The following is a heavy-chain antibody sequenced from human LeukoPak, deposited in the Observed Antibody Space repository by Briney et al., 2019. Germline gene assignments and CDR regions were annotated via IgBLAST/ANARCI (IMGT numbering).Heavy chain of an antibody. D-gene: IGHD4-17*01. Sequence: ASVKVSCKASGYTFTGYYMHWVRQAPGQGLEWMGWINPNSGGTNYAQKFQGRVTMTRDTSISTAYMELSRLRSDDTAVYYCARLSGYGDYVGSYYYYGMDVWGQGTTVTVSS. CDR1: GYTFTGYY. CDR2: INPNSGGT. V-gene: IGHV1-2*02. J-gene: IGHJ6*02. CDR3: ARLSGYGDYVGSYYYYGMDV.